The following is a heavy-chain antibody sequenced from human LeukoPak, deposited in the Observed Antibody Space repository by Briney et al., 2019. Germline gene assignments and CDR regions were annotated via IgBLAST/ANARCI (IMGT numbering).Heavy chain of an antibody. CDR2: IYYSGST. CDR1: GGSISSGGYY. D-gene: IGHD1-1*01. Sequence: SETLSLTCTVSGGSISSGGYYWSWIRQPPGKGLEWIGYIYYSGSTNYNPSLKSRVTISVDTSKNQFSLKLSSVTAADTAVCYCARQRNRAFDIWGQGTMVTVSS. CDR3: ARQRNRAFDI. V-gene: IGHV4-61*08. J-gene: IGHJ3*02.